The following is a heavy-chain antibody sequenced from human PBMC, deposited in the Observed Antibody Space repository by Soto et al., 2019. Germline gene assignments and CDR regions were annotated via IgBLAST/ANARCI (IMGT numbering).Heavy chain of an antibody. Sequence: QVQRVQSGAEVKKPGSSAKVSCKASGGTFSNFTISWVRQAPGQGLEWMGGIIPIFGTTNYAQKFRGRITITADESTSTAYMELSSLISEDTAVYYCAKGEGRSWYFWFDPWGQGTLVTVSS. J-gene: IGHJ5*02. D-gene: IGHD6-13*01. CDR3: AKGEGRSWYFWFDP. CDR1: GGTFSNFT. V-gene: IGHV1-69*01. CDR2: IIPIFGTT.